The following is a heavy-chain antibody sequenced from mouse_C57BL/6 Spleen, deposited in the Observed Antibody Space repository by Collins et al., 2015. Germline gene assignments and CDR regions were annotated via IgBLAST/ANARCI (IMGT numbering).Heavy chain of an antibody. V-gene: IGHV1-18*01. CDR3: ARGPLAGHYGSSWWYFDV. D-gene: IGHD1-1*01. CDR2: INPNNGGT. J-gene: IGHJ1*03. Sequence: EVQLQQSGPELVKPGASVKIPCKASGYTFTDYNMDWVKQSHGKSLEWIGDINPNNGGTIYNQKFKGKATLTVDKSSSTAYMQLSSLTSEDSAVYFCARGPLAGHYGSSWWYFDVWGTGTTVTVSS. CDR1: GYTFTDYN.